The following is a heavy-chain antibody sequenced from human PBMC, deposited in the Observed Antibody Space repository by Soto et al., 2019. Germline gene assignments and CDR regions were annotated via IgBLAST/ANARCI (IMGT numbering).Heavy chain of an antibody. CDR3: AREECSGGSCWDYYYYGMDV. V-gene: IGHV1-3*01. J-gene: IGHJ6*02. CDR1: GYTFTSYA. D-gene: IGHD2-15*01. CDR2: INAGNGNT. Sequence: ASVKVSCKASGYTFTSYAMHWVRQAPGQRLEWMGWINAGNGNTKYSQKFQGRVTITRDTSASTAYMELSSLRSEDTAVYYCAREECSGGSCWDYYYYGMDVWGQGTTVTV.